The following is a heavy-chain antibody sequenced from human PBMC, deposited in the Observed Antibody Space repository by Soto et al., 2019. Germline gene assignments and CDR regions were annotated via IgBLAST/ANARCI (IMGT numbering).Heavy chain of an antibody. CDR3: ARGLYSGSPSYFDY. Sequence: GGSLRLSCAASGFTFSSYEMNWVRQAPGKWLEWVSYISSSGSTIYYADSVKGRFTISRDNAKNSLYLQMNSLRAEDTAVYYCARGLYSGSPSYFDYWGQGXLVTVYS. CDR1: GFTFSSYE. J-gene: IGHJ4*02. CDR2: ISSSGSTI. V-gene: IGHV3-48*03. D-gene: IGHD1-26*01.